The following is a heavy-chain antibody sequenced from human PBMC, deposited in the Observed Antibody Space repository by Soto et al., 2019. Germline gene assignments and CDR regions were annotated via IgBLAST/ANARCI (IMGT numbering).Heavy chain of an antibody. CDR2: IYWDDDK. J-gene: IGHJ1*01. V-gene: IGHV2-5*02. Sequence: QITLKESGPPLVKPTQTLTLTCTFSGFSLSTSGVGVGWIRQPPGKALEWLALIYWDDDKRYSPSLKSRLTITKDTSKNQVVLTMTNMDPVDTATYYCARTRAYCSGGSCPEYFQHWGQGTLVTVSS. CDR3: ARTRAYCSGGSCPEYFQH. CDR1: GFSLSTSGVG. D-gene: IGHD2-15*01.